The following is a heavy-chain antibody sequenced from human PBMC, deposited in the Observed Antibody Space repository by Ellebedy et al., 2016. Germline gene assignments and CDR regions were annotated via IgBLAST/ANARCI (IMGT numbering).Heavy chain of an antibody. CDR3: AKDMGSGSYYTPDY. CDR2: ISWNSGSI. Sequence: GGSLRLSCAASGFTFDDYAMHWVRQAPGKGLEWVSGISWNSGSIGYADSVKGRFTISRDNAKNSLYLQMNSLRAEDTALYYCAKDMGSGSYYTPDYWGQGTLVTVSS. D-gene: IGHD1-26*01. CDR1: GFTFDDYA. V-gene: IGHV3-9*01. J-gene: IGHJ4*02.